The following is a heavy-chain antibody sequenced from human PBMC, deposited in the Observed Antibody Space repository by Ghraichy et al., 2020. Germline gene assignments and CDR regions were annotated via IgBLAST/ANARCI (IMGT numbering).Heavy chain of an antibody. J-gene: IGHJ4*02. CDR3: AQHYTGNGFQSSFDS. D-gene: IGHD6-19*01. CDR2: ISGSGGDT. Sequence: GGSLRLSCAASGFTFSTYAMAWVRQAPGKGLEWVSDISGSGGDTYYADSVKGRFSISRDNSKNTLYLQMYSLRVEDTAVYYCAQHYTGNGFQSSFDSWGQGTMVTVSS. CDR1: GFTFSTYA. V-gene: IGHV3-23*01.